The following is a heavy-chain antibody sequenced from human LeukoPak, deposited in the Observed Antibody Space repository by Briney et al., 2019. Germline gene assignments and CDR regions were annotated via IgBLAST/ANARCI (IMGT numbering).Heavy chain of an antibody. Sequence: PSETLSLTCAVYGGSFSGYYWSWIRQPPGKGLEWIGEINHSGSTNYNPSLKSRVTISVDTSKNQFSLKLSSVTAADTAAYYCARGGIVVVVAATPNWFDPWGQGTLVTVSS. D-gene: IGHD2-15*01. CDR1: GGSFSGYY. CDR2: INHSGST. CDR3: ARGGIVVVVAATPNWFDP. J-gene: IGHJ5*02. V-gene: IGHV4-34*01.